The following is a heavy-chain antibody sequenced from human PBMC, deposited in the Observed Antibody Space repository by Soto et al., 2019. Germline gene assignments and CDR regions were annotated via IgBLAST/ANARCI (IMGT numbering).Heavy chain of an antibody. CDR1: GFTFSRYW. CDR2: INIYGSST. J-gene: IGHJ3*02. Sequence: EVQLVESGGGSVQPGGSLRLSCAASGFTFSRYWMHWVRQAPGKGLVWVSRINIYGSSTDYADSVKGRFTISRDNAKNTLYLQMNSLIVEDTAVYYCARGWIGDLNDAFDIWGQGTMVTVSS. V-gene: IGHV3-74*01. CDR3: ARGWIGDLNDAFDI. D-gene: IGHD2-2*03.